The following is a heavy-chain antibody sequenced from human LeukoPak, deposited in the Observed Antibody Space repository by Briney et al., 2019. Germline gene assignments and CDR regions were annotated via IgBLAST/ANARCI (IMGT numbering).Heavy chain of an antibody. CDR3: AKDLYYYGSDY. V-gene: IGHV3-23*01. CDR1: GFTVRSDA. CDR2: ISGTGSTT. J-gene: IGHJ4*02. Sequence: WGSLRLYCAASGFTVRSDAMSWVGQAPGKGLESVPDISGTGSTTYYADSVKGRFTAYRDNSKNTLYLQMNSLRAEDTAVYYCAKDLYYYGSDYWGQGTLVTVSS. D-gene: IGHD3-10*01.